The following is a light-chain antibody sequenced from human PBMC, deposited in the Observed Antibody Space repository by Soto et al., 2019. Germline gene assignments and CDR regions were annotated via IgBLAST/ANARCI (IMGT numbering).Light chain of an antibody. CDR2: AAS. CDR3: QQSYSTLRT. J-gene: IGKJ5*01. Sequence: DIQMTQSPSSLSASVGDRVTITCRASQSISSYLNWYQQKPGKAPKRLIYAASNLQSGVPSRFSGSGSGTDFTLTISSLQPEEFATYYCQQSYSTLRTFGQGTRLEIK. V-gene: IGKV1-39*01. CDR1: QSISSY.